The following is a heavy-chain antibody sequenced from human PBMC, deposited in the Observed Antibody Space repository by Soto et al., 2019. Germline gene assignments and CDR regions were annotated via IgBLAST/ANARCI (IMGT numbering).Heavy chain of an antibody. CDR2: IYYSGST. J-gene: IGHJ6*02. V-gene: IGHV4-59*01. CDR1: GGSISSYY. CDR3: ARADGRLLQARHYYYYGMDV. Sequence: SETLSLTCTVSGGSISSYYWSWMRQPPGKGLEWIGYIYYSGSTNYNPSLKSRVTISVDTSKNQFSLKLSSVTAADTAVYYCARADGRLLQARHYYYYGMDVWGQGTTVTVSS. D-gene: IGHD3-22*01.